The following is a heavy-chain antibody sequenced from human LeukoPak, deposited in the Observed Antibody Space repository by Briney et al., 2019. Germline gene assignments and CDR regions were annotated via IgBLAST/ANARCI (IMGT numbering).Heavy chain of an antibody. CDR2: ISGSGNTK. Sequence: GGSLRLSCAASGFTFSSYEMNWVRQAPGKGLEWVSYISGSGNTKYYADSVKGRVTISRDNVKNSLHLQMNSLRAEDTAVYYCARKVVGGHFDYWGQGTLVTVSS. J-gene: IGHJ4*02. V-gene: IGHV3-48*03. CDR3: ARKVVGGHFDY. D-gene: IGHD2-15*01. CDR1: GFTFSSYE.